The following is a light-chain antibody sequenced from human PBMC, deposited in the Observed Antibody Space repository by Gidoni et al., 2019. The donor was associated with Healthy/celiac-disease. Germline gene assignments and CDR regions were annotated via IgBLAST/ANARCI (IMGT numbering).Light chain of an antibody. J-gene: IGLJ2*01. CDR2: KDS. CDR1: ALQKQY. Sequence: SYELTQPRPESVPPGQTARITCSGDALQKQYAYWYQQKPGQAPVLVIYKDSERPSGIPERFSGSSSGTTVTLTISGVQAEDEADYYCQSADSSGTVVFGGGTKLTVL. CDR3: QSADSSGTVV. V-gene: IGLV3-25*03.